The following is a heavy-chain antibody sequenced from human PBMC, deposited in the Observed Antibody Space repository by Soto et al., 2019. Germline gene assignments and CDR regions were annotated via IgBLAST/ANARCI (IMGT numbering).Heavy chain of an antibody. CDR1: GFTFSSYS. D-gene: IGHD6-6*01. J-gene: IGHJ6*02. CDR2: ISSSSSTI. V-gene: IGHV3-48*02. CDR3: ARVNSYSSSAYGMDV. Sequence: GGSLRPSCAASGFTFSSYSMNWVRQAPGKGLEWVSYISSSSSTIYYADSVKGRFTISRDNAKNSLYLQMNSLRDEDTAVYYCARVNSYSSSAYGMDVWGQGTTVTVSS.